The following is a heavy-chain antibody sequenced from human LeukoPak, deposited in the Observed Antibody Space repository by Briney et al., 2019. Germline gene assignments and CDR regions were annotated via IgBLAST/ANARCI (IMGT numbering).Heavy chain of an antibody. V-gene: IGHV3-30*18. D-gene: IGHD1-1*01. CDR2: ISYDGSDK. Sequence: GGSLRLSCAASGFTFSRHGMHWVRQAPGKGLEWVAIISYDGSDKYYADSVKGRFTISRDNSKNTLYLQMNSLRAEDTAVYYCAKDLSAGYKSGLFFDSWGQGTLVTVSS. CDR1: GFTFSRHG. J-gene: IGHJ4*02. CDR3: AKDLSAGYKSGLFFDS.